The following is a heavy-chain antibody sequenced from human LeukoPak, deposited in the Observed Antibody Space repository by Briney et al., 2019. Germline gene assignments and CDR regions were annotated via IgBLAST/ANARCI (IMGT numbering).Heavy chain of an antibody. V-gene: IGHV3-21*01. J-gene: IGHJ6*02. CDR3: ARVLAAAELFYYYGMDV. CDR1: GFTFSSYS. D-gene: IGHD6-13*01. Sequence: GGSLRLSCAASGFTFSSYSMNWVRQAPGKGLEWVSSISSSSSYICYADSVKGRFTISRDNAKNSLYLQMNSLRAEDTAVYYCARVLAAAELFYYYGMDVWGQGTTVTVSS. CDR2: ISSSSSYI.